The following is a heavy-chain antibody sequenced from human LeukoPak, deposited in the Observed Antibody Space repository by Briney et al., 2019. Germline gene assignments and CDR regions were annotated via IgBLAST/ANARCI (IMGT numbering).Heavy chain of an antibody. CDR3: ARDDADPSGQFKAFDP. Sequence: SETLSLTCTIADDSISNNRYFWVWIRQPAGKGLEWIGRIHSSGITNYNPSLKSRVTMSIDTSKNQFSLKVTSVIAADTAVYYCARDDADPSGQFKAFDPWGQGTLVTVSS. D-gene: IGHD2-2*01. V-gene: IGHV4-61*02. J-gene: IGHJ5*02. CDR1: DDSISNNRYF. CDR2: IHSSGIT.